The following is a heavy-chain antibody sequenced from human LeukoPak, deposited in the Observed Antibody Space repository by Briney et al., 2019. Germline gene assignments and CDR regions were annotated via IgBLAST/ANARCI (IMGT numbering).Heavy chain of an antibody. Sequence: GGSLRLSCAASGFTFDDYAMHWVRQAPGKGLEWVSGISWNSGSMDYADSVKGRFTISRDNAKNSLYLQMNSLRAEDTAVYYCASTTDILGYCSSTSCAFDYWGQGTLVTVSS. CDR3: ASTTDILGYCSSTSCAFDY. V-gene: IGHV3-9*01. CDR2: ISWNSGSM. J-gene: IGHJ4*02. CDR1: GFTFDDYA. D-gene: IGHD2-2*01.